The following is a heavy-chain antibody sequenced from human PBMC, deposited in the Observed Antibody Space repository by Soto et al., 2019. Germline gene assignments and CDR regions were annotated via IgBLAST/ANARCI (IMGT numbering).Heavy chain of an antibody. Sequence: EVQLVESGGGLVKPGGSLRLSCAASGFTFSSYSMNWVRQAPGKGLEWVSSISSSSSYIYYADSVKGRFTISRDNAKNSLYLQMNSLRAEDTSVYSCARVRYYDFWSGYLALDAFDIWGQGTMVTVSS. V-gene: IGHV3-21*01. J-gene: IGHJ3*02. D-gene: IGHD3-3*01. CDR3: ARVRYYDFWSGYLALDAFDI. CDR1: GFTFSSYS. CDR2: ISSSSSYI.